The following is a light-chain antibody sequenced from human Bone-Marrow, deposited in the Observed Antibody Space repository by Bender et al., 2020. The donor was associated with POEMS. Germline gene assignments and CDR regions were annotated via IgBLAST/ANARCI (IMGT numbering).Light chain of an antibody. Sequence: YVLTQPPSVSVAPGQTATFTCGGHNIASTSVHWYQQKPGQAPVLVVYDDTDRPSGIPERFSGSKSGNTATLTISGTQALDEADYYCQAWDGRTGVFGTGTRVTVL. CDR2: DDT. J-gene: IGLJ1*01. CDR1: NIASTS. CDR3: QAWDGRTGV. V-gene: IGLV3-21*02.